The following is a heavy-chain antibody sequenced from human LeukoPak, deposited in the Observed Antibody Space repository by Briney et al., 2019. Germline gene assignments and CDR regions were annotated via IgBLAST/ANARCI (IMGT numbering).Heavy chain of an antibody. D-gene: IGHD1-26*01. CDR1: GFTFSSYW. Sequence: GGSLRLSCAASGFTFSSYWMHWVRQAPGKGLVWVSRINSDGSSTTYGDSVKGRFTISRDNAKNTLYMYIHSLRAEDTAVYYCARVLVGGTNWFDPWGQGTPVTVSS. CDR2: INSDGSST. V-gene: IGHV3-74*01. CDR3: ARVLVGGTNWFDP. J-gene: IGHJ5*02.